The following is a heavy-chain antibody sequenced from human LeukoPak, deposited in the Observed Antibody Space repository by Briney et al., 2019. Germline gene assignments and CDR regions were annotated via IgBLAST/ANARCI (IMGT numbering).Heavy chain of an antibody. V-gene: IGHV4-59*01. CDR1: GDSISSYY. CDR2: IYYSGST. J-gene: IGHJ3*01. CDR3: ARIVAWYDAFDV. Sequence: SETLSLTCTVSGDSISSYYWSWLRQPPGKGLEWIGYIYYSGSTNYNPSLKSRVTLSVDTSKNQFSLKPSSVTAADTAVYYCARIVAWYDAFDVWGQGTMVTVSS. D-gene: IGHD5-12*01.